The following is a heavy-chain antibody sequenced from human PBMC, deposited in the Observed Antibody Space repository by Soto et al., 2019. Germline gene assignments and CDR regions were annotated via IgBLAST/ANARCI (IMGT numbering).Heavy chain of an antibody. Sequence: QVQLVQSGAEVKKPGASVKVSCETSGFNFISYSMHWVRQAPGQGLEWMGVINLSGGSTNFAQRFQGRVTMTSDTSTSTVYMELSSLESEDTAMYYCARTLASPGSDFWGQGTLVTVS. CDR1: GFNFISYS. J-gene: IGHJ4*01. V-gene: IGHV1-46*01. CDR2: INLSGGST. D-gene: IGHD1-1*01. CDR3: ARTLASPGSDF.